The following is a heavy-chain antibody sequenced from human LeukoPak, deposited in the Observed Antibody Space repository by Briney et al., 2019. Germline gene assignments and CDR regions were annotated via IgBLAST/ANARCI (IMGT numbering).Heavy chain of an antibody. CDR2: ISSSSSTI. D-gene: IGHD3-3*01. V-gene: IGHV3-48*01. CDR1: GFTFSSYS. J-gene: IGHJ4*02. Sequence: GGSLRLSCAASGFTFSSYSMNWVRQATGKGLERVAYISSSSSTIYYADSVKGRFTISRDNAKNSLYLQMNSLRAEDTAVYYCARASYDFWSGYYPIDYWGQGTLVTVSS. CDR3: ARASYDFWSGYYPIDY.